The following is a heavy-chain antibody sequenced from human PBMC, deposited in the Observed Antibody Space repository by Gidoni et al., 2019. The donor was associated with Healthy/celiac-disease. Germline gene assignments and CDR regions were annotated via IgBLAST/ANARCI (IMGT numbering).Heavy chain of an antibody. CDR1: GFTFSRYA. V-gene: IGHV3-30-3*01. CDR2: ISYDGSNK. CDR3: ARDLDSLYYYDSRGKLDY. Sequence: QVQLVESGGGVVQPGRSLRLSCAASGFTFSRYALHWVRQAPGKGLEWVAVISYDGSNKYYADSVKGRVTISRDNSKNTLYLQMNSLRAEDTAVYYCARDLDSLYYYDSRGKLDYWGQGTLVTVSS. J-gene: IGHJ4*02. D-gene: IGHD3-22*01.